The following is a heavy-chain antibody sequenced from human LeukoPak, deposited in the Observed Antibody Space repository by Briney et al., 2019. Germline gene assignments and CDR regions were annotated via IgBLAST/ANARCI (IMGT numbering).Heavy chain of an antibody. D-gene: IGHD3-10*01. Sequence: GGSLRLSCAASGFTFSDYYMSWIRQAPGKGLEWVSYISSSSSCTNYADSVKGRFTISRDNAKNSLYLQMNSLRAEDTAVYYCAREGSRGNFDYWGQGTLVTVSS. CDR3: AREGSRGNFDY. J-gene: IGHJ4*02. CDR1: GFTFSDYY. V-gene: IGHV3-11*06. CDR2: ISSSSSCT.